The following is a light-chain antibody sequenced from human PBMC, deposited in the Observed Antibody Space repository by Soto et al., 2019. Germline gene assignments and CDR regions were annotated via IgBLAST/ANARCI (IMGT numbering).Light chain of an antibody. CDR2: EGG. CDR1: SSDVGSYNL. Sequence: QCVLTRPASVSGAAGEGITLSCTGTSSDVGSYNLVSWYQQHPGKAPKLMISEGGKRPSGVSNRFSGSKSGNTASLTISGLQAEDEADYYCCSFAGGSTYVFGTGTKFTVL. V-gene: IGLV2-23*01. J-gene: IGLJ1*01. CDR3: CSFAGGSTYV.